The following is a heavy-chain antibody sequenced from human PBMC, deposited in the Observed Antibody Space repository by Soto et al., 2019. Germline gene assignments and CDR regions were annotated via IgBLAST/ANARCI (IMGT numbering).Heavy chain of an antibody. J-gene: IGHJ4*02. Sequence: EVQLLESGGGLVQPGGSLRLSCVASGFTFGSFAMTWVRQAPGKGLEWVSSIAISAVDTYNAPAVKGRFTTSRDDSKNTLYLQMERLRAEDTAVYYCVKDRSSSYLSGLFFDLWGPGIVVTVSS. D-gene: IGHD1-26*01. CDR2: IAISAVDT. CDR3: VKDRSSSYLSGLFFDL. V-gene: IGHV3-23*01. CDR1: GFTFGSFA.